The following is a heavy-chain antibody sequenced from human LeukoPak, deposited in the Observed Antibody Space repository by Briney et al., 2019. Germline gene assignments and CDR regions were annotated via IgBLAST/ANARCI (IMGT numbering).Heavy chain of an antibody. V-gene: IGHV1-8*01. CDR1: GYTFTNYD. D-gene: IGHD5-12*01. CDR3: ARVSLYSGYESDY. Sequence: ASVKVSCKASGYTFTNYDINWVRQATGQGLEWMGYMNPNSGNTGYAQKFQGRITMTRSTSISTAYMELSSLRSEDTAIYYCARVSLYSGYESDYWAREPWSPSPQ. CDR2: MNPNSGNT. J-gene: IGHJ4*02.